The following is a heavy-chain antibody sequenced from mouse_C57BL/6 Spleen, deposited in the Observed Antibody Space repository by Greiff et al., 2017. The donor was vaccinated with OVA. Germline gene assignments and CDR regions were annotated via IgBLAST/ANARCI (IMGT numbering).Heavy chain of an antibody. CDR2: IYPRSGNT. Sequence: QVQLQQSGAELARPGASVKLSCKASGYTFTSYGISWVKQRTGQGLEWIGEIYPRSGNTYYNEKFKSKATLTADKSSSTAYMELRSLTSEDSAVYFCARRVITTVVAFDDWGQGTTLTVSS. V-gene: IGHV1-81*01. D-gene: IGHD1-1*01. CDR1: GYTFTSYG. CDR3: ARRVITTVVAFDD. J-gene: IGHJ2*01.